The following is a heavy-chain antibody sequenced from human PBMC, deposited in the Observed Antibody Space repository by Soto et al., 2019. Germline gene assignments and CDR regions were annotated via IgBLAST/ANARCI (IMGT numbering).Heavy chain of an antibody. Sequence: QVQLVQSGAEVKKPGSSVKVSCKASGGTFSSYTISWVRQAPGQGLEWMGRIIPILGIANYAQKFQGRVTITADKSTSTAYMELSSLRSEDTAVYYCAPAYSYSGYDIFDYWGQGTLVTVSS. D-gene: IGHD5-12*01. CDR2: IIPILGIA. CDR3: APAYSYSGYDIFDY. CDR1: GGTFSSYT. J-gene: IGHJ4*02. V-gene: IGHV1-69*02.